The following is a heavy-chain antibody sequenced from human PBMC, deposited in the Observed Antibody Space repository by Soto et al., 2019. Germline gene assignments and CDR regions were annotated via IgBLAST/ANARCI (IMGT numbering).Heavy chain of an antibody. Sequence: LRLSCAASGFTFSSYSIHWVRQAPGRGLEWVSAITRNSDIYYADSVKGRFTISRDNAKNSVSLQMDSLRAEDTAVYYCAREETEWPLAYGLDAWGQGTTVTVSS. CDR2: ITRNSDI. CDR1: GFTFSSYS. V-gene: IGHV3-21*01. CDR3: AREETEWPLAYGLDA. J-gene: IGHJ6*02. D-gene: IGHD2-21*02.